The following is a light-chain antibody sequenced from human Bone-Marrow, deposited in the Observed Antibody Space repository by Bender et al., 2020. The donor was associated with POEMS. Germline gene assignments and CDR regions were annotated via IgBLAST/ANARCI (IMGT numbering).Light chain of an antibody. CDR3: CLYAGSSTLV. CDR2: EVS. Sequence: QSALTQPASVSGSPGQSITISCTGSSSDVGGYNLVSWYQQHPGKAPKLIIYEVSKRPSGVSNRFSGSKSGNTASLTISGLQAEDEADYYCCLYAGSSTLVFGGGTKLTVL. CDR1: SSDVGGYNL. J-gene: IGLJ2*01. V-gene: IGLV2-23*02.